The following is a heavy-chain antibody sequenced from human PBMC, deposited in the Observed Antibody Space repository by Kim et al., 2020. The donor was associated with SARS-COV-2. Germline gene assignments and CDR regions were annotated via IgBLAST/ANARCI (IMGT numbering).Heavy chain of an antibody. V-gene: IGHV1-3*01. D-gene: IGHD3-9*01. J-gene: IGHJ5*02. CDR1: GYTFTSYA. Sequence: ASVKVSCKASGYTFTSYAMHWVRQAPGQRLEWMGWINAGNGNTKYSQKFQGRVTITRDTSASTAYMELSSLRSEDTAVYYCALEPGPISVVLTGSKGGWFDPWGQGTLVTVSS. CDR3: ALEPGPISVVLTGSKGGWFDP. CDR2: INAGNGNT.